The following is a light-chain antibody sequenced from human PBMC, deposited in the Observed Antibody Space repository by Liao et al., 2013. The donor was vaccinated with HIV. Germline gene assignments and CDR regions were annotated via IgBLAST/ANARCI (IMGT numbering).Light chain of an antibody. Sequence: SYELTQAPSVSVSPGQTASITCSGDKLGDKYVCWYQQKPGQSPVLVIYQDSRRPSGIPERFSGSNSGDTATLTISGTQAMDEADYYCQAGDSGTAYVFGAGTKVTVL. CDR1: KLGDKY. V-gene: IGLV3-1*01. CDR3: QAGDSGTAYV. CDR2: QDS. J-gene: IGLJ1*01.